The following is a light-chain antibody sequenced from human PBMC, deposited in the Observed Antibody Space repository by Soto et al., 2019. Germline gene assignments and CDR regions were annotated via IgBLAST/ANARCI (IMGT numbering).Light chain of an antibody. CDR3: SSYTSTYTLA. J-gene: IGLJ2*01. Sequence: QSALTQPASVSGSPGQSITISCTGTSSDVGGYMYVSWYQQHPGKAPKLIIFEVSNRPSGVSNRFSGSKSGNTASLTISGLQAEDEADYYCSSYTSTYTLAFGGGTKLTVL. CDR1: SSDVGGYMY. CDR2: EVS. V-gene: IGLV2-14*01.